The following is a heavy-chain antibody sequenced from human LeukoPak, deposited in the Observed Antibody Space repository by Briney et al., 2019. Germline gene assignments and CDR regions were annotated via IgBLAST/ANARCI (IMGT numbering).Heavy chain of an antibody. CDR1: GGSISTGGYY. Sequence: SETLCLTCTVSGGSISTGGYYRSWIRQHPGKGLESIGYIYYSGSTYYNPSLKSRVTISVDTSKNQFSLKLSSVTAADTAVYYCATNSGYDPRWDSWGQGTLVTVAS. D-gene: IGHD5-12*01. CDR3: ATNSGYDPRWDS. CDR2: IYYSGST. J-gene: IGHJ4*02. V-gene: IGHV4-31*03.